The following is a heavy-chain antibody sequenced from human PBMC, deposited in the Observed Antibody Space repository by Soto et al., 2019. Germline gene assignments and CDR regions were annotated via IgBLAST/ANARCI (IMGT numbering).Heavy chain of an antibody. CDR2: IIPIFGTA. Sequence: ASVKVSCKASGGTFSSYAISWVRQAPGQGLEWMGGIIPIFGTANYAQKFQGRVTITADESTSTAYMELSSVTAADTAVYYCASLRDFWSGYSGYYYYGMDVWGQGTTVT. CDR1: GGTFSSYA. J-gene: IGHJ6*02. V-gene: IGHV1-69*13. D-gene: IGHD3-3*01. CDR3: ASLRDFWSGYSGYYYYGMDV.